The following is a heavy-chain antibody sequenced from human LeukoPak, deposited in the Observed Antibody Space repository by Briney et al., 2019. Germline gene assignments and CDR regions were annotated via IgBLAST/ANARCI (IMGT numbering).Heavy chain of an antibody. CDR2: IWYDGNHK. CDR1: GFTFSSYG. J-gene: IGHJ4*02. V-gene: IGHV3-33*06. D-gene: IGHD2-2*01. Sequence: GGSLRLSCAASGFTFSSYGMHWVRQAPGKGLEWVAIIWYDGNHKYYVDSVKGRFTISRDNSKNTLYLQMDSLRAEDTAVYYCAKVPKRYCTSASCQGYFDYWGQGTLVTVSS. CDR3: AKVPKRYCTSASCQGYFDY.